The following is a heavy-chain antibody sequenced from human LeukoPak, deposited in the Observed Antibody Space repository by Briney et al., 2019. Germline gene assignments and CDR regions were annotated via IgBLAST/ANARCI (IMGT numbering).Heavy chain of an antibody. D-gene: IGHD4-23*01. CDR1: GFTFNRFG. V-gene: IGHV3-33*01. CDR3: ARPDYGGNLFDY. CDR2: IWYDGSNK. J-gene: IGHJ4*02. Sequence: GGSLRLSCATSGFTFNRFGMHWVRQAPGKGLEWVAVIWYDGSNKDYADSVKGRFTISRDNSKNTLYLQMNSLRAEDTAVYYCARPDYGGNLFDYWGQGTLVTVSS.